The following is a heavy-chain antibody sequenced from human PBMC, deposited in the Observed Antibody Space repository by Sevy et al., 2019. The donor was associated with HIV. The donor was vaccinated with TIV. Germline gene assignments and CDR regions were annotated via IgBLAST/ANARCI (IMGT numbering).Heavy chain of an antibody. Sequence: SETLSLTCTVSGGSISSYYWSWIRQPPGKGLEGIGYIYYSGSTNYNPSLKSRVTISVDTSKNQFCLMLSSVTAADTAVYYCARVPLSSGYLGPPEYYFDYWGQGTLVTVSS. CDR3: ARVPLSSGYLGPPEYYFDY. V-gene: IGHV4-59*01. CDR1: GGSISSYY. CDR2: IYYSGST. D-gene: IGHD3-22*01. J-gene: IGHJ4*02.